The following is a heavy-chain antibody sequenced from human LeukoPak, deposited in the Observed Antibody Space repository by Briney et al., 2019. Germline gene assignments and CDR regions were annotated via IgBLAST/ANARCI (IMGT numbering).Heavy chain of an antibody. Sequence: ASVKVSCKASVYTFTSYDINWVRQATGQGLEWMGWMNPNSGNTGYAQKFQGRVTITRNTSISTAYMELSSLRSEDTAVYYCARVSTAATFDYWGQGTLVTVSS. D-gene: IGHD2-15*01. V-gene: IGHV1-8*01. CDR2: MNPNSGNT. J-gene: IGHJ4*02. CDR1: VYTFTSYD. CDR3: ARVSTAATFDY.